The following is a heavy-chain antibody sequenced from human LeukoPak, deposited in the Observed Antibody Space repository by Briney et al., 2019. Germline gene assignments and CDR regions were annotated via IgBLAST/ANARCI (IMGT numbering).Heavy chain of an antibody. D-gene: IGHD2-2*01. Sequence: SETLSLTCTVSGGSLSSGGYYWSWIRQHPGKGLEWIGYIYYSGSTYYNPSLKSRVTISVDTSKNQFSLKLSSVTAADTAVYYCARDPGYCRSTTCYGGAFDIWGQGTMVTVSS. CDR1: GGSLSSGGYY. CDR2: IYYSGST. CDR3: ARDPGYCRSTTCYGGAFDI. J-gene: IGHJ3*02. V-gene: IGHV4-31*03.